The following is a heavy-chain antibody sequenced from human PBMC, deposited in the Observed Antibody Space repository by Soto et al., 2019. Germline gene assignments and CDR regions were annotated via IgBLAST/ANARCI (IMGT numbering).Heavy chain of an antibody. CDR2: ISGTRNII. J-gene: IGHJ4*02. Sequence: EVQLVESGGGLVQHGRSLRLSCAASGFTFYDFAMHWVRQAPGKGLEWVSRISGTRNIIDYADSVKGRFIISRDNAKNSLYLQMNSLRPEDTAFYYCVKDMYEGSSGGSLDYWGQGTLVTVSS. CDR1: GFTFYDFA. V-gene: IGHV3-9*01. D-gene: IGHD2-15*01. CDR3: VKDMYEGSSGGSLDY.